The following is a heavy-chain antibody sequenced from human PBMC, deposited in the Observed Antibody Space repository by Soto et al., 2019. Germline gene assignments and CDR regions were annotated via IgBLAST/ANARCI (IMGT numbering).Heavy chain of an antibody. Sequence: QVQLVQSGAEVKRPGASVKVSCKASGYTLTTYALHWVRQAPGQSLEWMGWIDADNYNTKYSQKFQGRVTITRDTSANTAYREVSSLRYEDTAVYYCARGGSGIFDYWGQGTLVTVSS. J-gene: IGHJ4*02. D-gene: IGHD6-19*01. CDR1: GYTLTTYA. V-gene: IGHV1-3*01. CDR2: IDADNYNT. CDR3: ARGGSGIFDY.